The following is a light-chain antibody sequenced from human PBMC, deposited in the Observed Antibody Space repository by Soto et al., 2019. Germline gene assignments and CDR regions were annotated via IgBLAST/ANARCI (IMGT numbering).Light chain of an antibody. V-gene: IGKV1-5*01. Sequence: EIEMTQSPSTLSVSAGERATLPCRASQSLSNALAWYQQKPGKAPNLLIYGASTLERGFPSRFSGSGSGTDFTLTISSLQPEDFAAYYCQQYNKWSCTFGQGTRLDIK. J-gene: IGKJ5*01. CDR3: QQYNKWSCT. CDR1: QSLSNA. CDR2: GAS.